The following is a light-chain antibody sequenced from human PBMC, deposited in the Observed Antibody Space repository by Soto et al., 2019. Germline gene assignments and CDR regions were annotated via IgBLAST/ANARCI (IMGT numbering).Light chain of an antibody. CDR1: QSVLYSSNNKNY. Sequence: DIVMTQSPDSLAVSLGERATINCRSSQSVLYSSNNKNYLGWFQQKPGQPPKLLIYWASTRESGVPDRFSGRRSWNDFPFNISSLQAEDVAVYYCQHYYSDPPWTFGQGTKVEI. CDR2: WAS. CDR3: QHYYSDPPWT. V-gene: IGKV4-1*01. J-gene: IGKJ1*01.